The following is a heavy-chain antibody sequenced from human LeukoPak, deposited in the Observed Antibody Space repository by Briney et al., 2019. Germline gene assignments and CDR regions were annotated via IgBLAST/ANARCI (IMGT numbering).Heavy chain of an antibody. CDR2: INHSGST. CDR1: GGSFSGYY. J-gene: IGHJ4*02. Sequence: SETLSLTCAVYGGSFSGYYWSWIRQPPGKGLEWIGEINHSGSTNYNPSLKSRVTISVDASKNQFSLKLSSVTAADTAVYYCARIMNSSPDYWGQGTLVTVSS. D-gene: IGHD6-13*01. V-gene: IGHV4-34*01. CDR3: ARIMNSSPDY.